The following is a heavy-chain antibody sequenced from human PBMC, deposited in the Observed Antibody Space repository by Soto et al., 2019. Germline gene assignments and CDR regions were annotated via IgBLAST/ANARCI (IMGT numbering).Heavy chain of an antibody. CDR2: IYWDDDK. Sequence: QITLKESGPTLVKPTQPLTLTCTFSGFSLSTFGVGVSWIRQPPGKALEWLAHIYWDDDKRYSPSLKGRLTITKVSSRNLVSLTMTNMDPVDTATYYCARRRDDGWYDFDYWGQGTLVTVSS. D-gene: IGHD6-19*01. V-gene: IGHV2-5*02. CDR3: ARRRDDGWYDFDY. J-gene: IGHJ4*02. CDR1: GFSLSTFGVG.